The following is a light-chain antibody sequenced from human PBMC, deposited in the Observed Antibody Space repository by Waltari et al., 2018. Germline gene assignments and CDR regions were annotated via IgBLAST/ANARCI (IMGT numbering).Light chain of an antibody. V-gene: IGLV2-23*02. CDR2: EVI. Sequence: QSALTQPASVSGSPGQSITISCTGTSSDVGSYTLVSWYQQHPGKAPNLIIYEVINRPSGASARFSGSKSGHTALLTIPGLQAEDEADYYCCSYAGSTTRWVFGGGTKLTVL. CDR3: CSYAGSTTRWV. J-gene: IGLJ3*02. CDR1: SSDVGSYTL.